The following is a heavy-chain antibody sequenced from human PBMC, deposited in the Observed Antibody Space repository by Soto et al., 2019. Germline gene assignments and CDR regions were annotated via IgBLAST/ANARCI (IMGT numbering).Heavy chain of an antibody. V-gene: IGHV3-48*03. D-gene: IGHD1-26*01. CDR3: ARQTGLGATNY. CDR2: ISLSGFTI. J-gene: IGHJ4*02. CDR1: GFAFSNYE. Sequence: GGSLRLSCAASGFAFSNYEMNWVRQAPGKGLEWVSYISLSGFTIYYADSVKGRFTISRDNAKSTLYLQMTSLRGEDSAIYYCARQTGLGATNYWGRGTLVTVSS.